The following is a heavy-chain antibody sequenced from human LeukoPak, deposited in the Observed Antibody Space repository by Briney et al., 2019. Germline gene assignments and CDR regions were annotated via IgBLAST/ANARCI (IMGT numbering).Heavy chain of an antibody. Sequence: SVKVSCKAAGGTFSSYAISWVRQAPGQGLEWMGGIIPIFGTANYAQKFQGRVTITTDESTSTAYMELSSLRSEDTAVYYCAREPSNYYYYMDVWGKGTTVTVSS. CDR2: IIPIFGTA. CDR3: AREPSNYYYYMDV. CDR1: GGTFSSYA. J-gene: IGHJ6*03. V-gene: IGHV1-69*05.